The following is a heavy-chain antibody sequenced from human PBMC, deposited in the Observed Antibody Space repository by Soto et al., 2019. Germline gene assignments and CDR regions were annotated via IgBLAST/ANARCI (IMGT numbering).Heavy chain of an antibody. CDR2: ISGSGVST. CDR3: AKGAWYYDILTGYGYFDY. J-gene: IGHJ4*02. Sequence: PGGSLRLSCAASGFTFNRYAMSWVRQAPGKGLEWNSGISGSGVSTYYADSVKGRFTISRDNSKNTLYLQMNSLRAEDTAVYYCAKGAWYYDILTGYGYFDYWGQGTLVTVSS. D-gene: IGHD3-9*01. CDR1: GFTFNRYA. V-gene: IGHV3-23*01.